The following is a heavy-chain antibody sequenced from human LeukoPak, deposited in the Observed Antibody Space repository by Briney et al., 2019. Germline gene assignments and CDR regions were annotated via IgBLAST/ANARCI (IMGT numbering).Heavy chain of an antibody. CDR3: ARDVHIYGNAFGV. Sequence: SETLSLTCTVSGYSIRSNFYWGWIRQSPAKGLEGIGSIYHSGSTYYNPSLKNRITISLDTSTNQFSLKLSSVTASDTAMYYCARDVHIYGNAFGVWGQGTMVTVSS. D-gene: IGHD1-1*01. CDR2: IYHSGST. J-gene: IGHJ3*01. V-gene: IGHV4-38-2*02. CDR1: GYSIRSNFY.